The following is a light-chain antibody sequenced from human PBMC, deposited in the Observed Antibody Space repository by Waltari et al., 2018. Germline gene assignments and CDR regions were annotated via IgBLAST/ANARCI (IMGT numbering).Light chain of an antibody. CDR3: HSRETFSTRL. Sequence: SSDLTQDPSVSVALGQTVRITCQGATLRRYSASWYQQRPGQAPVLVLYGPGNRPSGIPDRFSGSTSGNTASLTITGAQAEDEADYYCHSRETFSTRLFGGGTRLTV. J-gene: IGLJ2*01. CDR1: TLRRYS. CDR2: GPG. V-gene: IGLV3-19*01.